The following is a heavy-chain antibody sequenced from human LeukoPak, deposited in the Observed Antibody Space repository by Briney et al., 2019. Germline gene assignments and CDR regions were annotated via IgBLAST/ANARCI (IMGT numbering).Heavy chain of an antibody. J-gene: IGHJ6*02. CDR2: IYPGDSGT. V-gene: IGHV5-51*01. D-gene: IGHD4-23*01. Sequence: GESLKISCKGSGYSFTSYWIGWVRQMPGKGLEWMGIIYPGDSGTRYSPSFQGQVTISADKSISTAYLQWSSLKASDTAMYYCARQGSPTVAAYGMDVWGQGTTVTVSS. CDR3: ARQGSPTVAAYGMDV. CDR1: GYSFTSYW.